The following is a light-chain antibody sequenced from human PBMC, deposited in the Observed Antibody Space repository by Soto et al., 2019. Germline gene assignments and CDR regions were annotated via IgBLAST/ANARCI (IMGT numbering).Light chain of an antibody. CDR2: KAS. CDR1: QTISSW. CDR3: QQYHSYWT. V-gene: IGKV1-5*03. Sequence: DIPRTQSPSTLSGSVGDRVTITCRASQTISSWLAWYQQKPGKAPKLLIYKASTLKSGVPQRFSDSGSGTEFTLTIRSLKTEDFSTYYCQQYHSYWTFGQGTKLEIK. J-gene: IGKJ1*01.